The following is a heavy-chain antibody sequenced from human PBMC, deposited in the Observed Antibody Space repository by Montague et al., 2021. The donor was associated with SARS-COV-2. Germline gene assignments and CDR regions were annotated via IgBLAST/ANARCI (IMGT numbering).Heavy chain of an antibody. J-gene: IGHJ3*02. D-gene: IGHD3-10*01. CDR2: IYYSGST. CDR1: GGSISSSSYY. V-gene: IGHV4-39*07. Sequence: SETLSLTRTVSGGSISSSSYYWGWIRQPPGKGLEWIGSIYYSGSTYYXPSLKSRVTISVDTSKNQFSLKLSSVTAADTAVYYCAIPMVRGFSRAFDIWGQGTMVTASS. CDR3: AIPMVRGFSRAFDI.